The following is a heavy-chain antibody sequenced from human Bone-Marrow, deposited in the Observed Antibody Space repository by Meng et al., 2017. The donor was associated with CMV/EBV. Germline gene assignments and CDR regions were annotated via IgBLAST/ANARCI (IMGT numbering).Heavy chain of an antibody. Sequence: GESLKISCAASGFTFSSYSMNWVRQAPGKGLEWVSWINSSRDYIYCAGSLKGRFIISRDNAKSTLYPQMNSQRAEDAAMYSCARVSGGPERPLEWLVFDGYFGMDVWGQGTTVTVSS. CDR1: GFTFSSYS. CDR3: ARVSGGPERPLEWLVFDGYFGMDV. J-gene: IGHJ6*02. D-gene: IGHD3-3*01. CDR2: INSSRDYI. V-gene: IGHV3-21*01.